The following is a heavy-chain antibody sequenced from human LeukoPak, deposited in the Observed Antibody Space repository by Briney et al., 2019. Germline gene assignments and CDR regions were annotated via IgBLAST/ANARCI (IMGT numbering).Heavy chain of an antibody. CDR2: IYYSGST. Sequence: MASETLSLTCTVSGGSISSYYWGWIGQPPGKGLEWIGSIYYSGSTYYNPSLKSRVTISVDTSKNQFSLKPSSVTAADTAVYYCATLHSSGWQNDAFDIWGQGTMVTVSS. V-gene: IGHV4-39*01. D-gene: IGHD6-19*01. CDR1: GGSISSYY. CDR3: ATLHSSGWQNDAFDI. J-gene: IGHJ3*02.